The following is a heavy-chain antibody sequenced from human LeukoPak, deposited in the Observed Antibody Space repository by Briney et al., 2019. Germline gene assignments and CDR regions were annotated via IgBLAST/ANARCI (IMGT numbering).Heavy chain of an antibody. J-gene: IGHJ4*02. Sequence: PSETLSLTCTVSGVSISTSNSYWGWIRQPPGKGLEWVSSIDSSGGYMFYADSVKGRFIISRDNAKDSLYLQMNSLRVEDTAVYYCLRGDRRDYWGQGTLVTVSS. CDR3: LRGDRRDY. V-gene: IGHV3-21*06. CDR1: GVSISTSN. CDR2: IDSSGGYM.